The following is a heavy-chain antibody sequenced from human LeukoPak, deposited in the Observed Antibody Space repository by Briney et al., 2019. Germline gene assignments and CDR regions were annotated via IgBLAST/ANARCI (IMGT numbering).Heavy chain of an antibody. CDR1: GGSTSRPDHC. V-gene: IGHV4-39*01. CDR3: AHTNHYYFD. J-gene: IGHJ4*02. D-gene: IGHD2/OR15-2a*01. Sequence: SETLSLTCAVSGGSTSRPDHCWAWIRQPPGKGPEWTVSICYGGTTYYNPSLKSRVTISVDTSTNNFSLKLNSVTAADTAVYYCAHTNHYYFDWGQGTLVTVSS. CDR2: ICYGGTT.